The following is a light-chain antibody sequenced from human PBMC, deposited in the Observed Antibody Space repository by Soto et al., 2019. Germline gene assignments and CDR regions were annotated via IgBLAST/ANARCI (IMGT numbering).Light chain of an antibody. CDR1: SSNIGSNY. J-gene: IGLJ2*01. CDR3: AAWEDSLSGVI. CDR2: SNN. V-gene: IGLV1-47*02. Sequence: QSVLTQPPSASGAPGQRVTISCSGSSSNIGSNYVYWYQQLPGTAPNLLIYSNNQRRAGVPDRFSGSKAGTSVSLAISGLRSEDEGNYYCAAWEDSLSGVIFGGGTKLTVL.